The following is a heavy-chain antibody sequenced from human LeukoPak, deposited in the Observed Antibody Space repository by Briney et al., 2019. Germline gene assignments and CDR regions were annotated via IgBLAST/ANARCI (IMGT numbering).Heavy chain of an antibody. D-gene: IGHD5-18*01. J-gene: IGHJ3*02. CDR2: ISWNSGSI. Sequence: GRSLRLSCAASGFTFDDYAMPWVRQAPGKGLEWVSGISWNSGSIGYADSVKGRFTISRDNAKNSLYLQMNSLRAEDTALYYCAKDTRRYSYGTDAFDIWGQGTMVTVSS. CDR1: GFTFDDYA. V-gene: IGHV3-9*01. CDR3: AKDTRRYSYGTDAFDI.